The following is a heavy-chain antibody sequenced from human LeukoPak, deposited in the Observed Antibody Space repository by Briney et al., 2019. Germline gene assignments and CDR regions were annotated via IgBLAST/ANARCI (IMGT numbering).Heavy chain of an antibody. CDR3: ARDYYDSSGYVLDY. D-gene: IGHD3-22*01. Sequence: PSETLSLTCTVSGGSISDYYWSWIRQPPGKGLEWIGEINHSGSTNYNPSLKSRVTISVDTSKNQFSLKLSSVTAADTAVYYCARDYYDSSGYVLDYWGQGALVTVSS. CDR2: INHSGST. CDR1: GGSISDYY. J-gene: IGHJ4*02. V-gene: IGHV4-34*01.